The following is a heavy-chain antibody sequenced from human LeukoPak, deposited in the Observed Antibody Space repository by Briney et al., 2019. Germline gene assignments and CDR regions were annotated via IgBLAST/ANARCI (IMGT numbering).Heavy chain of an antibody. CDR2: INHSGST. Sequence: SETLSFTCAVYGGSFSGYYWSWIRQPPGKGLEWIGEINHSGSTNYNPSLKSRVTISVDTSRNQFSLKLSSVTAADTAVYYCARGRKRGYCSSTSCHTPYFDYWGQGTLVTVSS. J-gene: IGHJ4*02. CDR1: GGSFSGYY. D-gene: IGHD2-2*01. CDR3: ARGRKRGYCSSTSCHTPYFDY. V-gene: IGHV4-34*01.